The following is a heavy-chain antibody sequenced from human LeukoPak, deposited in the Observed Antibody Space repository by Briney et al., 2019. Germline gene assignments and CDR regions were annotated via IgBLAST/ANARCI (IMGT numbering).Heavy chain of an antibody. CDR3: ARGGTLESNSGSNSDFDF. Sequence: ASVKVSCKASGYTFTSSYLHWVRQAPGQGLEWMGIINPSGGSASYAQTFQGRVTMTRDTSTSTVYMELSCLRSEDTAVYYCARGGTLESNSGSNSDFDFWGQGALGTASS. D-gene: IGHD1-26*01. J-gene: IGHJ4*02. CDR2: INPSGGSA. V-gene: IGHV1-46*01. CDR1: GYTFTSSY.